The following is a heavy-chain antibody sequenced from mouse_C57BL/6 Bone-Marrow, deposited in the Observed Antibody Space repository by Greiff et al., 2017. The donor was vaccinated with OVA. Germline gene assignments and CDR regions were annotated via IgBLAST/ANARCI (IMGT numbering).Heavy chain of an antibody. CDR1: GYAFTNYL. J-gene: IGHJ3*01. D-gene: IGHD1-1*01. V-gene: IGHV1-54*01. CDR2: INPGSGGT. Sequence: QVQLQQSGAELVRPGTSVKVSCKASGYAFTNYLIEWVKQRPGQGLEWIGVINPGSGGTNYNEKVKGKATLTADKSSSTAYMQLSSLTSEDSAVYFCARGGIANYYGSSYLTYWGQGTLVTVSA. CDR3: ARGGIANYYGSSYLTY.